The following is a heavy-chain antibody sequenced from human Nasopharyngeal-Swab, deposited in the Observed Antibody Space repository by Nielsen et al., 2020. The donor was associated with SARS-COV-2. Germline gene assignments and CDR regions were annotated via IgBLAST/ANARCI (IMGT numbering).Heavy chain of an antibody. D-gene: IGHD3-22*01. CDR2: ISGSGGST. CDR1: GFTFSNYA. Sequence: GESLKISCAASGFTFSNYAMSWVRQAPGKGLEWVSAISGSGGSTYYADSVKGRFTISRDNSKNTLYLPMNSLRAEDTAVYYCANPQSGYWQFDDWGQGTLVTVSS. J-gene: IGHJ4*02. V-gene: IGHV3-23*01. CDR3: ANPQSGYWQFDD.